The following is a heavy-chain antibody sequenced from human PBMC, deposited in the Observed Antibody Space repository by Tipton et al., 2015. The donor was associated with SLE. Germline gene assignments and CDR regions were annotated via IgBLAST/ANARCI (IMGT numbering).Heavy chain of an antibody. D-gene: IGHD7-27*01. CDR3: ASKLGISPDY. CDR2: INHSGST. V-gene: IGHV4-34*01. J-gene: IGHJ4*02. Sequence: TLSLTCAVYGGSFSGYYWSWIRQPPGKGLEWIGEINHSGSTNYNPSFKSRVTISVDTSKNRFSLKLSSVTAADTAVYYCASKLGISPDYWGQGPLVTVSS. CDR1: GGSFSGYY.